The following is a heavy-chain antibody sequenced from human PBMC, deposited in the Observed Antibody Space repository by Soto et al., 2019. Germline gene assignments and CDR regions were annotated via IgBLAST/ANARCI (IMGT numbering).Heavy chain of an antibody. CDR2: ISGSGGST. Sequence: EVQLLESGGGLVQPGGSLRLSCAASGFTFSSYAMSWVRQAPGKGLEWVSAISGSGGSTYYADSVKGRFTISRDNYKNTLYLQMNSLRAEDTAVYYCAKRGYCSGGSCDAFDYWGQGTLVTVSS. D-gene: IGHD2-15*01. V-gene: IGHV3-23*01. CDR3: AKRGYCSGGSCDAFDY. CDR1: GFTFSSYA. J-gene: IGHJ4*02.